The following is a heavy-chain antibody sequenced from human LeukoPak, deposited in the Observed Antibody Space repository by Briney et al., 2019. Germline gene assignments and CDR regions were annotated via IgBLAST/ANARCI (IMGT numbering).Heavy chain of an antibody. D-gene: IGHD6-13*01. CDR3: ARTFFAAAAGNWFDP. V-gene: IGHV1-2*02. Sequence: ASVKVSCKASGYTFTGYYMHWVRQAPGQGLEWMGWINPNSGGTNYAQKFQGRVTMTRDTSISTAYMELSRLRSEDTAVYYCARTFFAAAAGNWFDPWGQGTLVTVSS. J-gene: IGHJ5*02. CDR2: INPNSGGT. CDR1: GYTFTGYY.